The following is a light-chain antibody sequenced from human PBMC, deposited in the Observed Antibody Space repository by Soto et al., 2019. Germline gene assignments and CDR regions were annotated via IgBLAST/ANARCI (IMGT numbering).Light chain of an antibody. CDR3: CSYACSYTFV. V-gene: IGLV2-11*01. CDR2: DVS. J-gene: IGLJ1*01. Sequence: QSALTQPRSVSGSPGQSVTISCTGTSSDVGGYNYVSWYQQHPGKAPKLMIYDVSKRPSGVPDRFSGSKSDNTASLTISVLLTEDDADSYCCSYACSYTFVFGTGTNVTVL. CDR1: SSDVGGYNY.